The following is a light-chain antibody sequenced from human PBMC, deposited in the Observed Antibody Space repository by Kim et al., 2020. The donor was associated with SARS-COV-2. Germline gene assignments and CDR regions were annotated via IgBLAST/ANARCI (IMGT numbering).Light chain of an antibody. CDR1: LSVSNNF. V-gene: IGKV3-20*01. J-gene: IGKJ4*01. CDR2: GAS. Sequence: RSLSPGETATLSCRASLSVSNNFLTCYQQNPGQPPRLLIHGASSRAPGIPDMFTGSGSGTDFTLTISRLEPEEFAVYFCQQNGVNFGGGTKVDIK. CDR3: QQNGVN.